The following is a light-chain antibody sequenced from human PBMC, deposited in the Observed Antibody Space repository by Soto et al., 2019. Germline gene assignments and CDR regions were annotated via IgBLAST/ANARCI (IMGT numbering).Light chain of an antibody. V-gene: IGLV2-14*03. Sequence: QSALTQPASGSGSPGQSITISCTGASSDVGGYNYVSWYQQHPGKAPKLIIYDVSNRPSGVSDRFSGSKSGNTASLTISGLQTEDEADYFCSSCATSSTLHVFGTGTKLTVL. J-gene: IGLJ1*01. CDR3: SSCATSSTLHV. CDR1: SSDVGGYNY. CDR2: DVS.